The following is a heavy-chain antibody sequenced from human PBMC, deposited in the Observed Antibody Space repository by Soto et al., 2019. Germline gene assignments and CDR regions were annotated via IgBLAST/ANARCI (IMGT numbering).Heavy chain of an antibody. CDR2: IRSKPDGGTT. V-gene: IGHV3-15*01. CDR1: GFSFINAW. CDR3: GSGSPVEY. Sequence: PGGSLRLSCAGSGFSFINAWITWVRQAPGKGLEWVGRIRSKPDGGTTDYAAPVKSRFSISRNDSQNTVYLQMDSLKTEDTAVYCCGSGSPVEYWGQGXLVTVYS. D-gene: IGHD1-26*01. J-gene: IGHJ1*01.